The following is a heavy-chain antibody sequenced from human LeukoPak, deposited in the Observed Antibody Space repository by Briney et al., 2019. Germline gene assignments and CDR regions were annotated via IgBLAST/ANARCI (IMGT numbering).Heavy chain of an antibody. CDR2: ISYDGSNK. CDR1: GFTFSNHG. J-gene: IGHJ4*02. D-gene: IGHD1-14*01. CDR3: AKDHSFFQYRHLGLFDY. Sequence: GGSLRLSCAVSGFTFSNHGIHWVRRAPGKGLEWVAVISYDGSNKYYADCVKGRVTISRDNSKNTLYLQMNSLRAEDTAVYYCAKDHSFFQYRHLGLFDYWGQGTLVTVSS. V-gene: IGHV3-30*18.